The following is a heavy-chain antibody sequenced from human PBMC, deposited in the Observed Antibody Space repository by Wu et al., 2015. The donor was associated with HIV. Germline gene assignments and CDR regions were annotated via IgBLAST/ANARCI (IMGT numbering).Heavy chain of an antibody. Sequence: LVQSGPAAKRPGASVKVSCKASYILTSYPIGWVRQAPGQRLEWMGWMNPRNGYKKPAQRFQDRITMSTTNSAHTAYMELKNLTSDDTAIYFCARVQFDPNYYTYFDLWGQGSLVTVSS. CDR2: MNPRNGYK. CDR3: ARVQFDPNYYTYFDL. J-gene: IGHJ5*01. V-gene: IGHV1-18*01. CDR1: YILTSYP. D-gene: IGHD3-22*01.